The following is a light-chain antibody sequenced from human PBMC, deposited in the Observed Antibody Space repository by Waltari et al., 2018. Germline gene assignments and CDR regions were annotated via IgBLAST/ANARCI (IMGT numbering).Light chain of an antibody. V-gene: IGKV1-5*03. CDR3: QQYNSYSPT. Sequence: DIQLTQSPSALSASMGDRDIITCRSSQYISNWLASYQQKPGQAPKLLISNASTLESGVPSRFGGSGSGTDFTLTISSLQPEDFATYYCQQYNSYSPTFGQGTQVEIK. J-gene: IGKJ2*01. CDR1: QYISNW. CDR2: NAS.